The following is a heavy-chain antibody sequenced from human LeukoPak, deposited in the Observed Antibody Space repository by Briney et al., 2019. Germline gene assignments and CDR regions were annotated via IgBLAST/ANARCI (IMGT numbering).Heavy chain of an antibody. D-gene: IGHD6-19*01. CDR1: GSTFSSYE. CDR2: ISSSGSTI. Sequence: GGSLRLSCAASGSTFSSYEMNWVRQAPGKGLEWVSYISSSGSTIYYADSVKGRFTISRDNAKNSLYLQMNSLRAEDTAVYYCARDMGDPLQTPSIAVAGSYGMDVWGQGTTVTVSS. CDR3: ARDMGDPLQTPSIAVAGSYGMDV. V-gene: IGHV3-48*03. J-gene: IGHJ6*02.